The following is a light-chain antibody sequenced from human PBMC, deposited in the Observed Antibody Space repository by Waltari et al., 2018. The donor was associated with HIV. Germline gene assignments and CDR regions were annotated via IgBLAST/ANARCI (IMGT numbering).Light chain of an antibody. J-gene: IGKJ4*01. CDR2: WAS. Sequence: IVMTQSPDSLPVPLGVRATINCQSSQSVLYISNNQNYVAWYQQKPGQPPKLLIYWASTRESGVPDRFSGSGSGTDFTLTICSLQAEDVAVYYCQQYFVTPFTFGGGTKIQIK. CDR3: QQYFVTPFT. CDR1: QSVLYISNNQNY. V-gene: IGKV4-1*01.